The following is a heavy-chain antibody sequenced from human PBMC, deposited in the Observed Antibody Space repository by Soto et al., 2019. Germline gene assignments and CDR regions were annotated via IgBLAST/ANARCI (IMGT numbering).Heavy chain of an antibody. CDR1: EFTFSSYG. Sequence: GGSLRLSCAASEFTFSSYGMHWVRQAPGKGLEWVAIIFYEGSNDYYAEYVKGRFTISRDNFKNTLYLQMNSLRAEDTAVYYCARGNGHYYYYMDVWGKGTTVTVSS. V-gene: IGHV3-33*01. J-gene: IGHJ6*03. D-gene: IGHD1-1*01. CDR3: ARGNGHYYYYMDV. CDR2: IFYEGSND.